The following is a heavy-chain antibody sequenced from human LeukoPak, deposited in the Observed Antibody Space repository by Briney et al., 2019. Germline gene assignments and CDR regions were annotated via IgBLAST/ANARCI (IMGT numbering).Heavy chain of an antibody. J-gene: IGHJ4*02. CDR2: INHSGST. CDR3: ARVFHTIFGVAHQTYFDY. CDR1: GGSFSGYY. Sequence: SEPLSLTCAVHGGSFSGYYWSWIRKPPGKGLEWIGEINHSGSTNYNPSLKSRVTISVDTSKNQFSLKLSSVTAADTAVYYCARVFHTIFGVAHQTYFDYWGQGTLVTVSS. D-gene: IGHD3-3*01. V-gene: IGHV4-34*01.